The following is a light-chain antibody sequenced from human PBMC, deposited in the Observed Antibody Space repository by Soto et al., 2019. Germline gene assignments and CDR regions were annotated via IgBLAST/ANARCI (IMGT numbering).Light chain of an antibody. CDR1: QSVNNN. V-gene: IGKV3-15*01. CDR2: GAS. Sequence: ETLMTQSPATLSVSPGERATLSCRASQSVNNNLAWYQQKLGQAPRVLIYGASTRATGIPARFTGSGSWTEFILTITRLQSEDSAVYYCQEYNTWPWTFGQGTKVEFK. CDR3: QEYNTWPWT. J-gene: IGKJ1*01.